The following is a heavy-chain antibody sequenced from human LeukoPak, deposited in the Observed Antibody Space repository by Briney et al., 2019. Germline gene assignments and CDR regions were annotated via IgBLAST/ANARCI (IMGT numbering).Heavy chain of an antibody. CDR3: ASRARGYSYGYDYYGMDV. CDR2: IYSGGST. Sequence: GGSLRLSCAASGFTASSNYMSWVRQAPGKGLEWVSVIYSGGSTYYADSVKGRFTISRDNSKNTLYLQMNSLRAEDTAVYYCASRARGYSYGYDYYGMDVWGQGTTVTVSS. D-gene: IGHD5-18*01. J-gene: IGHJ6*02. V-gene: IGHV3-66*01. CDR1: GFTASSNY.